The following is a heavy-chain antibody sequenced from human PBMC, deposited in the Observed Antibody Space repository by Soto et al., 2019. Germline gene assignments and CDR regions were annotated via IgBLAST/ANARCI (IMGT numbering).Heavy chain of an antibody. CDR3: ARDGVIAVAGPRCDY. CDR1: GYTFTSYG. Sequence: ASVKVSCKASGYTFTSYGISWVRQAPGQGLEWMGWISAYNGNTNYAQKLQGRVTMTTDTSTSTAYMELRSLRSDDTAVYHCARDGVIAVAGPRCDYWGQGTLVTVSS. J-gene: IGHJ4*02. CDR2: ISAYNGNT. V-gene: IGHV1-18*01. D-gene: IGHD6-19*01.